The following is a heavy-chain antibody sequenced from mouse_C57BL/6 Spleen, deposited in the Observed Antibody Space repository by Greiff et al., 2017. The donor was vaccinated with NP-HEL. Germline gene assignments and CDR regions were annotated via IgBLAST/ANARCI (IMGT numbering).Heavy chain of an antibody. Sequence: QVQLQQPGAELVKPGASVKLSCKASGYTFTSYWMHWVKQRPGQGLEWIGMIHPNSGSTNYNEKFKSKATLTVDKSSSTAYMQLSSLTSEDSAVYYCAREVYSNYGYFDVWGTGTTVTVSS. J-gene: IGHJ1*03. CDR1: GYTFTSYW. CDR3: AREVYSNYGYFDV. CDR2: IHPNSGST. D-gene: IGHD2-5*01. V-gene: IGHV1-64*01.